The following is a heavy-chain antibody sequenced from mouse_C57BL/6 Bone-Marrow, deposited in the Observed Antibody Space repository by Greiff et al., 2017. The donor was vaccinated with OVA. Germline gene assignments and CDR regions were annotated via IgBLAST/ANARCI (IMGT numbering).Heavy chain of an antibody. D-gene: IGHD4-1*01. J-gene: IGHJ2*01. CDR1: GYTFTSYW. V-gene: IGHV1-69*01. Sequence: VQLQQSGAELVMPGASVKLSCKASGYTFTSYWMHWVKQRPGQGLEWIGEIAPSDSYTNYNQKFKGKSTLTVDKSSSTAYMQLSSLTSEDSAVYYCARRDWDFDYWGQGTTLTVSS. CDR3: ARRDWDFDY. CDR2: IAPSDSYT.